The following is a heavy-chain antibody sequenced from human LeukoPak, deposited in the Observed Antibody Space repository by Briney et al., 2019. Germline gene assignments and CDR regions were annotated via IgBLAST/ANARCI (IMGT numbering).Heavy chain of an antibody. CDR2: ISSSSSYI. J-gene: IGHJ5*02. V-gene: IGHV3-21*01. CDR3: ARTAMVLETDVA. Sequence: GGSLRLSCAASGFTFSSYSMNWVRQAPGKGLEWVSSISSSSSYIYYADSVKGRFTISGDNAKNSLYLQMNSLRAEDTAVYYCARTAMVLETDVAWGQGTLVTVSS. D-gene: IGHD5-18*01. CDR1: GFTFSSYS.